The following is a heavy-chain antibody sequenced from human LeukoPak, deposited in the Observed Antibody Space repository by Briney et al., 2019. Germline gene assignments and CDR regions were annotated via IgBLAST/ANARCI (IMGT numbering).Heavy chain of an antibody. CDR1: GYTFTGYY. J-gene: IGHJ4*02. D-gene: IGHD3-3*01. CDR2: INPNSGGT. CDR3: ARDHYDFWSGYYNPFDY. Sequence: RGASVKVSCKASGYTFTGYYMHWVRQAPGQGLEWIGWINPNSGGTNYARKFQGRVTMTRDTSISTAYMELSRLRSDDTAVYYCARDHYDFWSGYYNPFDYWGQGTLVTVSS. V-gene: IGHV1-2*02.